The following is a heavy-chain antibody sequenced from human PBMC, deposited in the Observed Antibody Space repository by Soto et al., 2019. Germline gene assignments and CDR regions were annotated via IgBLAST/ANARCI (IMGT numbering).Heavy chain of an antibody. Sequence: GGSLRLSCAASGFSFSSYWMSWVRQAPGKGLEWVANIKQDESEKYYVDSVKGRFTISRDNAKNSLYLQMNSLRAEDTAVYYCARDDYYGSGRMSYYYYGMDVWGQGTTVTV. CDR3: ARDDYYGSGRMSYYYYGMDV. V-gene: IGHV3-7*01. J-gene: IGHJ6*02. D-gene: IGHD3-10*01. CDR1: GFSFSSYW. CDR2: IKQDESEK.